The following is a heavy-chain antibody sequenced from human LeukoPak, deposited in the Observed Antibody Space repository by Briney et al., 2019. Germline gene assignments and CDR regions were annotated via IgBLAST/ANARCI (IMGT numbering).Heavy chain of an antibody. CDR3: ARGLYSSDAY. D-gene: IGHD6-19*01. V-gene: IGHV4-4*02. Sequence: PSGTLSLTCAVSGGSITSDNWWIWVRQPPGKGLEWIGEAYHSGITSYNPSLKSRVTMSVDKSKNQFSLSLSSVTAADTAVYHCARGLYSSDAYWGQGILVTVSS. CDR1: GGSITSDNW. J-gene: IGHJ4*02. CDR2: AYHSGIT.